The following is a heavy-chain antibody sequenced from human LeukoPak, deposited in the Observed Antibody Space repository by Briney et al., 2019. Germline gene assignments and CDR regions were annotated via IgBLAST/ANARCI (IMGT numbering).Heavy chain of an antibody. D-gene: IGHD3-16*01. Sequence: ASVKVSCKAYGYTFMSHGIGWVRQAPGQGLEWMGWISGSSSNTNYAQRLQGRVTMTTDTSTTTAYMELRSLRSDDTAVYYCARATGTWGHDGFDIWGQGTMVTVSS. CDR1: GYTFMSHG. V-gene: IGHV1-18*01. CDR2: ISGSSSNT. J-gene: IGHJ3*02. CDR3: ARATGTWGHDGFDI.